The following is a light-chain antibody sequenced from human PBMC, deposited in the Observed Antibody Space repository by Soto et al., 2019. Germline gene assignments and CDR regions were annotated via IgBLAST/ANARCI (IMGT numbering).Light chain of an antibody. V-gene: IGKV3-15*01. CDR1: QSVASN. Sequence: EIVMTQSPASLSVSPGDGATLSCWASQSVASNVACYQQRPGQGPRRLIHGASTRAAGVPARFSGSGSGTDFTLTISSLQSEDFAVYYCQQYHNWPPQYTFGQGTKLQIK. J-gene: IGKJ2*01. CDR3: QQYHNWPPQYT. CDR2: GAS.